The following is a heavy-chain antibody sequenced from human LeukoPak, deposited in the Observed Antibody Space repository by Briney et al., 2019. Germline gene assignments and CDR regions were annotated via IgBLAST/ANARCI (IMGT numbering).Heavy chain of an antibody. CDR3: ARGAGVLRGLDY. J-gene: IGHJ4*02. V-gene: IGHV3-30-3*01. CDR2: ISYDGSNK. Sequence: GRSLRLSCAASGFTFSSYAMHWVRQVPGKGLEWVAVISYDGSNKYYADSVKGRFTISRDNSKNTLYLQMNSLRAEDTAVYYCARGAGVLRGLDYWGQGTLVTVSS. CDR1: GFTFSSYA. D-gene: IGHD3-3*01.